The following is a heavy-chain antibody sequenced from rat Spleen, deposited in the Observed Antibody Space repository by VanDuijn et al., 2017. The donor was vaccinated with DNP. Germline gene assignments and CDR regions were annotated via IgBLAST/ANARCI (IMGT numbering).Heavy chain of an antibody. Sequence: EVQLVESGGGLAQPGRSLKISCAASGFSFSNYDMAWVRQVPTKGLEWVASITYSDSTTYYRDSVKGRFTVSRDNEKSTLYLEMDSLRSEDTATYYCTTEDSSRCFDYWGQGVMVTVSS. CDR3: TTEDSSRCFDY. CDR2: ITYSDSTT. V-gene: IGHV5-20*01. J-gene: IGHJ2*01. CDR1: GFSFSNYD. D-gene: IGHD1-1*01.